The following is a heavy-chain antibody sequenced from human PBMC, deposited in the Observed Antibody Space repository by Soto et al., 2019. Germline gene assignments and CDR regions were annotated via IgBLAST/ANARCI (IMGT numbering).Heavy chain of an antibody. D-gene: IGHD1-1*01. J-gene: IGHJ3*02. CDR3: TKDIGNMNDDFDI. V-gene: IGHV3-15*01. CDR2: IKSKTDGVTT. CDR1: VFTFINAC. Sequence: SXRLACSSSVFTFINACIGLVRHAPGRGLEWVGRIKSKTDGVTTDYAAPVKGRFTISRDDSKNTQYLQMNSLKTEDKAVYYCTKDIGNMNDDFDIWGQGTMVTVSS.